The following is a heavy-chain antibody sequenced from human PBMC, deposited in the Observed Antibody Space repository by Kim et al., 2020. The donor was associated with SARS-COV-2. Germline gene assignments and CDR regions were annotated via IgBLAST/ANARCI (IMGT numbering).Heavy chain of an antibody. CDR3: ASGSSGWYRWFDP. D-gene: IGHD6-19*01. V-gene: IGHV4-34*13. Sequence: YNPSLKSGVTISVYTSKNQFSLALGSVTASDAGVYYCASGSSGWYRWFDPWGQGTLVTVSS. J-gene: IGHJ5*02.